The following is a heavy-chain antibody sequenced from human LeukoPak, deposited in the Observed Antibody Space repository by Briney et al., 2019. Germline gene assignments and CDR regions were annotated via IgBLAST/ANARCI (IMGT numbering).Heavy chain of an antibody. J-gene: IGHJ4*02. Sequence: GASVKVSCQASGGTLSSYAISWVRQAPGQGLEWMGGIIPIFGTANYAQKFQGRVTITADESTSTAYMELSSLRSEDTAVYYCASSTSTVVVTAIPDGFDYWGQGTLVTVSS. CDR3: ASSTSTVVVTAIPDGFDY. CDR1: GGTLSSYA. D-gene: IGHD2-21*02. CDR2: IIPIFGTA. V-gene: IGHV1-69*13.